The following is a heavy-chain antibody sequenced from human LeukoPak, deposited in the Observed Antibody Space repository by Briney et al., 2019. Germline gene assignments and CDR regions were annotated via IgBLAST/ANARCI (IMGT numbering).Heavy chain of an antibody. Sequence: PGGSLRLSCAASGFTFSSYWLHWVRQAPGKGLVWVSRINGDGTSTTYADSVKGRFTISRDNAKNTLYLQMSSLSAEDTAVYYSARSAIVIVPPAIWFDPWGQGTLVTVTS. V-gene: IGHV3-74*03. J-gene: IGHJ5*02. CDR2: INGDGTST. CDR3: ARSAIVIVPPAIWFDP. CDR1: GFTFSSYW. D-gene: IGHD2-2*01.